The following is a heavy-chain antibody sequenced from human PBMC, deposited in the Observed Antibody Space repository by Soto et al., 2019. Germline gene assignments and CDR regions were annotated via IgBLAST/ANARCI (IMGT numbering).Heavy chain of an antibody. CDR3: AGWGGHDYNY. CDR2: INPDGSVG. D-gene: IGHD3-16*01. CDR1: GFTFSTYW. J-gene: IGHJ4*02. V-gene: IGHV3-7*03. Sequence: EVQLLGSGGGLVQPGGSLRLSCVASGFTFSTYWMNWVRQAPGMGLEWVANINPDGSVGTYVDSVKGRFTTSRDNAKNSLYLHMNRLRADDTAVYFCAGWGGHDYNYWGQGILVTVSS.